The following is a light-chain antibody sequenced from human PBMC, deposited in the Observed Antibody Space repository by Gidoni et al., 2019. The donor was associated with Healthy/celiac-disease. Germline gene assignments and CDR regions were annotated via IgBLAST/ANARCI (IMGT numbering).Light chain of an antibody. Sequence: DIQMTQSPSTLSASVGDRVTITCRASQSISSWLDWYQQKPGKAPKLLIYDASSLEIGVPSRFSGSGSGTKFTLTISRLQPVDFATYYCQQYNSYWTFGQGTKVEIK. CDR2: DAS. CDR1: QSISSW. CDR3: QQYNSYWT. V-gene: IGKV1-5*01. J-gene: IGKJ1*01.